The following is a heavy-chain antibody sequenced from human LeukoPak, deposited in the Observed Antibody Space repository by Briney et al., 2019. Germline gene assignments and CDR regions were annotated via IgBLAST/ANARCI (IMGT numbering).Heavy chain of an antibody. CDR1: GFTFSSYA. CDR3: AKVSSKVVINWFDP. V-gene: IGHV3-23*01. J-gene: IGHJ5*02. CDR2: ISGSGGST. Sequence: PGGSLRLSCAASGFTFSSYAMSWVRQAPGKGLEWVSGISGSGGSTYYADSVKGRFTISRHNSKNTLYLQMNSLRAEDTTVYHCAKVSSKVVINWFDPWGQGTLVTVSS. D-gene: IGHD3-22*01.